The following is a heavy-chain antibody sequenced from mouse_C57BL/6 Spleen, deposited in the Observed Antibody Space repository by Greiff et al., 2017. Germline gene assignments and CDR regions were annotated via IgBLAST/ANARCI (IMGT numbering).Heavy chain of an antibody. CDR3: SYSDYDGAYYSMDY. Sequence: EVQGVESGGDLVKPGGSLKLSCAASGFTFSSYGMSWVRQTPDKRLEWVATISSGGSYTYYPDSVKGRFTISRDNAKNTLYLQMSSLKSEDTAMYYCSYSDYDGAYYSMDYWGEGTSVTVSS. D-gene: IGHD2-4*01. V-gene: IGHV5-6*01. J-gene: IGHJ4*01. CDR1: GFTFSSYG. CDR2: ISSGGSYT.